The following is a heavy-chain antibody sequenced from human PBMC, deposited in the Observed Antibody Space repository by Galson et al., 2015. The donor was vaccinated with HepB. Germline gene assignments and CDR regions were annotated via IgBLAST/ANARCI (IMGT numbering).Heavy chain of an antibody. CDR2: IYYTGDT. D-gene: IGHD5-18*01. J-gene: IGHJ4*02. CDR3: ARAAGDSSTYANDY. Sequence: ETLSLTCTVSGASISSSLYYWVWVRQPPEKGLEWIGSIYYTGDTSYKSSLKSRVTISADMSKNQFSLKVNSVTAADTAVYYCARAAGDSSTYANDYWGQGALVTVSS. CDR1: GASISSSLYY. V-gene: IGHV4-39*07.